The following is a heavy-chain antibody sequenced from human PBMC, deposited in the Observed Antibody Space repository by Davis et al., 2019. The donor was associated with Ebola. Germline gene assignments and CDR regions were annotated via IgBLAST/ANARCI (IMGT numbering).Heavy chain of an antibody. Sequence: GESLKISCAASGFTFSSYSMNWVRQAPGKGLEWGSYISSSRSTIYYADSVKGRFTISRDNAKNSLYLQMNSLRDEDTAVYYCARRRIYYYYMDVWGKGTTVTVSS. V-gene: IGHV3-48*02. CDR2: ISSSRSTI. CDR1: GFTFSSYS. CDR3: ARRRIYYYYMDV. J-gene: IGHJ6*03. D-gene: IGHD2/OR15-2a*01.